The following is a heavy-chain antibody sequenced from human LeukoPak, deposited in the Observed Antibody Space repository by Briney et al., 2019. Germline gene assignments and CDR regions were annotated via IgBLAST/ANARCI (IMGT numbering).Heavy chain of an antibody. Sequence: GESLKISCKGSGYSFTSYWIGWVRQMPGKGLEWMGIIYPGDSDTRYSPSFQGQVTISADKSISTAYLQWSSLKASDTAMYYCARVPYTAAAGRYYYYGMDVWGQGTTVTVSS. J-gene: IGHJ6*02. CDR2: IYPGDSDT. D-gene: IGHD6-13*01. V-gene: IGHV5-51*01. CDR1: GYSFTSYW. CDR3: ARVPYTAAAGRYYYYGMDV.